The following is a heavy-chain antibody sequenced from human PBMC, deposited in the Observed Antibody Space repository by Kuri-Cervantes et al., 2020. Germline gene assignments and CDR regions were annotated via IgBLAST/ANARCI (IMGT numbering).Heavy chain of an antibody. J-gene: IGHJ5*02. CDR3: AKENTGIAVAGNNWFDP. Sequence: ETLSLTCAASGFTFSSYSFNWVRQAPGKGLEWVSYISSSSSTIYYADSVKGRFTISRDNSKNTLYLQMNSLRAEDTAVYYCAKENTGIAVAGNNWFDPWGQGTLVTVSS. CDR2: ISSSSSTI. V-gene: IGHV3-48*01. D-gene: IGHD6-19*01. CDR1: GFTFSSYS.